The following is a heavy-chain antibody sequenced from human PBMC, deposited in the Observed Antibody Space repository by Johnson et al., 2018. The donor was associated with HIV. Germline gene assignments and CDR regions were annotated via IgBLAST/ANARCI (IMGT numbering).Heavy chain of an antibody. V-gene: IGHV3-30*14. CDR3: ARARAGDAFDI. J-gene: IGHJ3*02. CDR2: ISYDGSDST. Sequence: QMQLVESGGGVVQPGRSLRLSCAASGFTFSNYAMHWVRQAPGRGLEWVAVISYDGSDSTNYADSVTGRFTISRDNSKNTLYLQMNSLRAEDTAVYYCARARAGDAFDIWGQGTMVTVSS. CDR1: GFTFSNYA. D-gene: IGHD6-13*01.